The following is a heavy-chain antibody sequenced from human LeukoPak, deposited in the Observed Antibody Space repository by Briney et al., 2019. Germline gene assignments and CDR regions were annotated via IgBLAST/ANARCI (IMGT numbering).Heavy chain of an antibody. Sequence: RGSLRLSCAASGFTFSTYGMHWVRQAPGKGLEWGAVVWYDGSNIHYVDSVKGRFTISRDNSKSTLYLQMNSLTAEDTAVYYCARGGYSGTYYFDYWGQGTLVTVSS. CDR2: VWYDGSNI. V-gene: IGHV3-33*01. J-gene: IGHJ4*02. CDR3: ARGGYSGTYYFDY. CDR1: GFTFSTYG. D-gene: IGHD1-26*01.